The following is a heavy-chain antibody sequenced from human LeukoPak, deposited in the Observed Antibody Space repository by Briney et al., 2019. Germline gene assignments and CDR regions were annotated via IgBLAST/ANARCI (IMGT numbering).Heavy chain of an antibody. CDR3: AKDQVLGYYDSSGYLFDY. D-gene: IGHD3-22*01. CDR2: ISYDGSNK. Sequence: GGSLRLSCAASGFTFSSYGMHWVRQAPGKGLEWVAVISYDGSNKYYADSVKGRFTISRDNSKNTLYLQMNGLRAEDTAVYYCAKDQVLGYYDSSGYLFDYWGQGTLVTVSS. V-gene: IGHV3-30*18. J-gene: IGHJ4*02. CDR1: GFTFSSYG.